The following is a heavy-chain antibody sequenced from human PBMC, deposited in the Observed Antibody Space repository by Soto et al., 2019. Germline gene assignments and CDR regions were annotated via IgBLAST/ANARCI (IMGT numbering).Heavy chain of an antibody. D-gene: IGHD6-13*01. V-gene: IGHV1-18*01. J-gene: IGHJ5*02. CDR2: ISAYNGNT. CDR3: ARKAAAAGTVWFDP. CDR1: GYTFTSYG. Sequence: GASVKVSCKASGYTFTSYGISWVRQAPGQGLEWMGWISAYNGNTNYAQKLQGRVTMTTDTSTSTAYMELRSLRSDDTAVYYCARKAAAAGTVWFDPWGQGTLVTVSS.